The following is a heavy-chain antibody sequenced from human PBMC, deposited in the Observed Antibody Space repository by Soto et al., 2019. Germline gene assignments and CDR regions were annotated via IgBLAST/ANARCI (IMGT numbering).Heavy chain of an antibody. CDR2: INAANGDT. J-gene: IGHJ5*02. Sequence: ASVKVSCKASGYTFTSYGIHWVRQAPRQRLEWMGWINAANGDTKYSPKFQGRVTITRDTSASTAHMELSSLRSEDTAVYYCVRRHVSATGIDWFDPWGQGTLVTVSS. V-gene: IGHV1-3*01. D-gene: IGHD6-13*01. CDR1: GYTFTSYG. CDR3: VRRHVSATGIDWFDP.